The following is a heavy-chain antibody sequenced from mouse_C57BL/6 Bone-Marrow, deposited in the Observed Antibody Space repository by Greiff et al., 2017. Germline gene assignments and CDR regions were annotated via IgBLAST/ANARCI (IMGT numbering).Heavy chain of an antibody. Sequence: LVESGAELARPGASVKLSCKASGYTFTSYGISWVKQRTGQGLEWIGEIYPRSGNTYYNEKFKGKATLTADNSSSTAYMELRSLTSEDSAVYFCARGVWRFAYWGQGTLVTVSA. CDR3: ARGVWRFAY. CDR2: IYPRSGNT. J-gene: IGHJ3*01. V-gene: IGHV1-81*01. CDR1: GYTFTSYG.